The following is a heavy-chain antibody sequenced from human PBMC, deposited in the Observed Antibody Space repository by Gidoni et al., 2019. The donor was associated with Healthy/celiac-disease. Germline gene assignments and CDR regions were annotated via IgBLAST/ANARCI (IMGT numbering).Heavy chain of an antibody. J-gene: IGHJ4*02. V-gene: IGHV3-23*01. D-gene: IGHD3-16*02. Sequence: EVQLLESGGGLVQPGGSLRLSCAASGFTFSSYAMSWVRQAPGKGLEWVSAISGSGGSTYYADSVKCRFTISRDNSKNTLYLQMNSLRAEDTAVYYCAKAPYDYVWGSYRWGYFDYWGQGTLVTVSS. CDR1: GFTFSSYA. CDR3: AKAPYDYVWGSYRWGYFDY. CDR2: ISGSGGST.